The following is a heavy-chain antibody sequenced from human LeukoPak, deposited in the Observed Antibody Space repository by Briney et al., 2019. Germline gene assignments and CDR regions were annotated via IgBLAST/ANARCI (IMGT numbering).Heavy chain of an antibody. CDR2: ISYDGSNK. V-gene: IGHV3-30*18. CDR1: GFTFSSYG. J-gene: IGHJ4*02. CDR3: AKSDSSGWLDEEDY. D-gene: IGHD6-19*01. Sequence: SGGSLRLSCAASGFTFSSYGMHWVRQAPGKGLEWVAVISYDGSNKYYADSVKGRFTISRDNSKNTLYLQMNSLRAEDTAVYYCAKSDSSGWLDEEDYWGQGTLVTVSS.